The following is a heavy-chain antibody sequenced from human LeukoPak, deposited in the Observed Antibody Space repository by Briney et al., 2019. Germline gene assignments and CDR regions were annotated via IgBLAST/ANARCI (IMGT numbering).Heavy chain of an antibody. Sequence: GGSLRLSCAASGFTFSGHWMSWVRQAPGKGLEWVANINQGGSDKYYVDSVKGRFTISRDNANNLLYLQMNSLRGEDTAVYYCARDPPGLEVAGYDYWGQGTLVTVSS. CDR3: ARDPPGLEVAGYDY. J-gene: IGHJ4*02. CDR2: INQGGSDK. CDR1: GFTFSGHW. V-gene: IGHV3-7*01. D-gene: IGHD6-19*01.